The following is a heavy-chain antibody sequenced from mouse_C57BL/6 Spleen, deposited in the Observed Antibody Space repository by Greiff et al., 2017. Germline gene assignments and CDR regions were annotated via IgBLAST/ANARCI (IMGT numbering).Heavy chain of an antibody. J-gene: IGHJ3*01. CDR3: ARDGSSYWFAY. Sequence: QVQLQQPGAELVKPGASVKLSCKASGYTFTSYWMHWVKQRPGQGLEWIGMIHPNSGSTNYNEKFKSKATLTVDKSSSTAYMQLSSRTSEDSAFYYCARDGSSYWFAYWGQGTLVTVSA. V-gene: IGHV1-64*01. CDR2: IHPNSGST. D-gene: IGHD1-1*01. CDR1: GYTFTSYW.